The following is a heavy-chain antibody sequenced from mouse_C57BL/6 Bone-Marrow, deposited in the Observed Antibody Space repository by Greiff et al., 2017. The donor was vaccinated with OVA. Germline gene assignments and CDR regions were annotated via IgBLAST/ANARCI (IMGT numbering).Heavy chain of an antibody. CDR2: IYPGDGDT. CDR1: GYAFSSSW. D-gene: IGHD1-1*02. J-gene: IGHJ3*01. V-gene: IGHV1-82*01. Sequence: QVQLQQSGPELVKPGASVKISCKASGYAFSSSWMNWVKQRPGKGLEWIGRIYPGDGDTNYNGKFKGKATLTANKSSSTAYMQLSSLTSEDSAVYFCAGSGGSYGLFAYWGQGTLVTVSA. CDR3: AGSGGSYGLFAY.